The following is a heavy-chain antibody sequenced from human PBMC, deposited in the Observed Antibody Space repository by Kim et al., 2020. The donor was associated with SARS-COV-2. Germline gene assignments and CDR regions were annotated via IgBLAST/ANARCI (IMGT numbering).Heavy chain of an antibody. J-gene: IGHJ4*02. D-gene: IGHD3-10*01. V-gene: IGHV5-51*01. CDR3: AMSMVRGVPFDY. Sequence: RYSPSFQRQVTISADKSISTAYLQWSSLKASDTAMYYCAMSMVRGVPFDYWGQGTLVTVSS.